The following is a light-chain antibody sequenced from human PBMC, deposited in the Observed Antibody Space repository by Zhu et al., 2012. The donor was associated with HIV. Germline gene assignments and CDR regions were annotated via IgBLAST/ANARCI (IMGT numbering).Light chain of an antibody. CDR3: QQYSNLPWT. CDR2: DTS. Sequence: IVLTQSPATLSLSPGERATLSCRASQSVSSFLAWYQQKPGQSPRLLIYDTSKRAAGIPARFTGSGSGTDFSLTINRLEPEDFALYYCQQYSNLPWTFGQGTKVEIK. CDR1: QSVSSF. J-gene: IGKJ1*01. V-gene: IGKV3-11*01.